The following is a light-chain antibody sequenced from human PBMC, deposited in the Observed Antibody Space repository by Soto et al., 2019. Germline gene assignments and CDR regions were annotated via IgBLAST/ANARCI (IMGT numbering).Light chain of an antibody. Sequence: QSVLTQPPSESGAPGQRVTICCTGSSSNIGAGYDVHWYQQLPGTAPKLLIYGNTNRPSGVPDRFSGSKSGTSASLAITGLQAEDEADYYCQSHDTSLSGYVFGTGTKVTVL. CDR1: SSNIGAGYD. CDR3: QSHDTSLSGYV. CDR2: GNT. V-gene: IGLV1-40*01. J-gene: IGLJ1*01.